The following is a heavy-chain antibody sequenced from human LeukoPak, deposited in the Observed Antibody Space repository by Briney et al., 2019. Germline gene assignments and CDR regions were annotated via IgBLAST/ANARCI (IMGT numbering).Heavy chain of an antibody. CDR3: AKGPARYCSSTSCYTRYYYMDV. Sequence: QPGGSLRLSCAASGFTFSNYAMSWVRQAPGKGLEWVSSISGSGGSTYYADSVKGRFTISRDNSQNTLYVQMNSLRAEDTAVYYCAKGPARYCSSTSCYTRYYYMDVWGKGTTVTVSS. D-gene: IGHD2-2*02. CDR1: GFTFSNYA. V-gene: IGHV3-23*01. CDR2: ISGSGGST. J-gene: IGHJ6*03.